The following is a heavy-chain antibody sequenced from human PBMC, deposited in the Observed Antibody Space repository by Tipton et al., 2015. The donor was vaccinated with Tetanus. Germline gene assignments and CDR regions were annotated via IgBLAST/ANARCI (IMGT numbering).Heavy chain of an antibody. J-gene: IGHJ4*02. V-gene: IGHV1-58*01. D-gene: IGHD3-10*01. CDR2: IVVGSGNT. CDR1: GFTFTSSA. CDR3: AGWTYYYGPGSYYTSPNFDY. Sequence: QSGAEVKKPGTSVKVSCKASGFTFTSSAVQWVRQARRQRLEWIGWIVVGSGNTNYAQKFQERVTITRDMSTTTVSMELSSLRSEDTAVYYCAGWTYYYGPGSYYTSPNFDYWGQGTRVTVSS.